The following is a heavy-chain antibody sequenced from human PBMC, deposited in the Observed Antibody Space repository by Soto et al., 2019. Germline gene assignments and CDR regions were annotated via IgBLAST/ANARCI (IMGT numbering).Heavy chain of an antibody. CDR2: INPKSGGT. CDR3: ARGDSTDCSNGVCSFFYNHDMDV. J-gene: IGHJ6*02. D-gene: IGHD2-8*01. Sequence: ASVKVSCKASGYSFTDYHMHWVRQAPGQGLEWLGRINPKSGGTSTAQKFQGWVTMTTDTSISTAAMELTRLTSDDTAIYYCARGDSTDCSNGVCSFFYNHDMDVWGQVTPIPVSS. CDR1: GYSFTDYH. V-gene: IGHV1-2*04.